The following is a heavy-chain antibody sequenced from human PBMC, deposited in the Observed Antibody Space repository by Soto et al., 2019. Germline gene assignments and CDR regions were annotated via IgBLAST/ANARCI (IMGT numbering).Heavy chain of an antibody. Sequence: GGSLRLSCAASGFTFNSYTMARVRQAPGKGLEWVSSISGSGGSPSYADSVKGRFTISRDNSKNTLYLQMNSLRAEDTAVYYCAKEYSSGWYVLYYFDYWGQGTLVTVSS. CDR1: GFTFNSYT. V-gene: IGHV3-23*01. J-gene: IGHJ4*02. D-gene: IGHD6-19*01. CDR3: AKEYSSGWYVLYYFDY. CDR2: ISGSGGSP.